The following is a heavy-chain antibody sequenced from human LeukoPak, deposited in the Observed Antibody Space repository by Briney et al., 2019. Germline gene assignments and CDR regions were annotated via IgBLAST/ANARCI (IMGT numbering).Heavy chain of an antibody. CDR3: ARGHTTGYGFDY. Sequence: GGSLRLSCAASGFTFSNYWMPWVRQVPGKGLVWVSRLNGDGSSTFHADSVKGRFTISRDNAKNTLYLQMHSLRDEDTAVYYCARGHTTGYGFDYWGQGALVTVSS. CDR2: LNGDGSST. D-gene: IGHD3-9*01. CDR1: GFTFSNYW. J-gene: IGHJ4*02. V-gene: IGHV3-74*01.